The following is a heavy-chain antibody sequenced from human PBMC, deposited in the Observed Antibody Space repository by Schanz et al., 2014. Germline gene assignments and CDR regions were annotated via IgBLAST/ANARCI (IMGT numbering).Heavy chain of an antibody. CDR2: TWYDGTDQ. CDR1: FFTLSPSC. D-gene: IGHD2-2*01. Sequence: QLQLVESGGGVVQPGRSLSLSFSSPFFTLSPSCMHWVRQAPGKGLEWVAFTWYDGTDQAYAGSVKDRFTVSRDNSKNTVYLQMNSLRAEDTAVYYCAKDVSASRYGMDVWGLGTTVIVSS. J-gene: IGHJ6*02. CDR3: AKDVSASRYGMDV. V-gene: IGHV3-33*06.